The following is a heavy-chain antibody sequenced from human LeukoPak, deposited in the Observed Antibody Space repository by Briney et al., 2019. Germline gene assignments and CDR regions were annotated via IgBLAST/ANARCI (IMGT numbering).Heavy chain of an antibody. Sequence: ASVKVSCKASGYTFTSYGISWVRQAPGQGLEWMGWMNPNSGNTGYAQKFQGRVTITRNTSISTAYMELSSLRSEDTAVYYCARGLHNLFDPWGQGTLVTVSS. V-gene: IGHV1-8*03. D-gene: IGHD2-15*01. CDR2: MNPNSGNT. J-gene: IGHJ5*02. CDR3: ARGLHNLFDP. CDR1: GYTFTSYG.